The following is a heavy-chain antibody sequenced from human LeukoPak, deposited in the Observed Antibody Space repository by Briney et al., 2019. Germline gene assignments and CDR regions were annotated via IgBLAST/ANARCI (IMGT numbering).Heavy chain of an antibody. J-gene: IGHJ3*02. V-gene: IGHV3-15*01. CDR3: TTATKDIVVVVAAHDAFDI. Sequence: GGSLRLSCAASGFNFNTYWMSWVRQAPGKGLEWVGRIKSKTDGGTTDYAAPVKGRFTISRDDSKNTLYLQMNSLKTEDAAVYYCTTATKDIVVVVAAHDAFDIWGQGTMVTVSS. D-gene: IGHD2-15*01. CDR1: GFNFNTYW. CDR2: IKSKTDGGTT.